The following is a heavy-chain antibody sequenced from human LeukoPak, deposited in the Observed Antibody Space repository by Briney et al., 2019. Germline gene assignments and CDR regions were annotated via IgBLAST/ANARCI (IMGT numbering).Heavy chain of an antibody. Sequence: SETLSLTCTVTGGSVSGSTYYWGWIRQPPGKGLEWIGSVYYSGSTYYNSSLKSRITISVDTSRKHFSLKLSSVTAADTAVYYCARSGDYYYYYGMDVWGQGTTVTVSS. CDR1: GGSVSGSTYY. CDR2: VYYSGST. J-gene: IGHJ6*02. CDR3: ARSGDYYYYYGMDV. V-gene: IGHV4-39*02.